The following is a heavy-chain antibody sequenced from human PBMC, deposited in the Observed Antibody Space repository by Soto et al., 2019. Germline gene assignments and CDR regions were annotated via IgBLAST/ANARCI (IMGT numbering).Heavy chain of an antibody. CDR2: IIPIFGTA. D-gene: IGHD2-2*01. CDR3: ASGRRYCSSTSCSHLYYYYYGMDV. Sequence: QVQLVQSGAEVKKPGSSVKVSCKASGGTFSSYAISWVRQAPGQGLEWMGGIIPIFGTANYAQKFQGRVPITADKSPSTAYMELSSLRSEDTAVYYCASGRRYCSSTSCSHLYYYYYGMDVWGQGTTVTVSS. CDR1: GGTFSSYA. V-gene: IGHV1-69*06. J-gene: IGHJ6*02.